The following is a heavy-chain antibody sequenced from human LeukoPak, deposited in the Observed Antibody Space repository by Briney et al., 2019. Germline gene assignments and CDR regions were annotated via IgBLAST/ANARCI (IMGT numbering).Heavy chain of an antibody. V-gene: IGHV4-59*08. D-gene: IGHD3-10*01. CDR2: IYYSGST. CDR1: GGSISSYF. CDR3: GRLWLGDDDAIDS. J-gene: IGHJ3*02. Sequence: SETLSLTCTVSGGSISSYFWSWIRQPPGKGLEWVGYIYYSGSTNYNPSLKSRVTISVDTSKNQFSLKLSSVTAADTAVYYCGRLWLGDDDAIDSWGQGTMVTVSS.